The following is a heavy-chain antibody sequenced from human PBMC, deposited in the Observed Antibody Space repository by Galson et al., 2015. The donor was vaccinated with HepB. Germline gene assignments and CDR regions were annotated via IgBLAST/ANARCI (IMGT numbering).Heavy chain of an antibody. V-gene: IGHV1-18*01. CDR1: GYTFPSYG. CDR3: ARGVGYSSGWYVGYYYYYGMDV. CDR2: ISAYNGNT. D-gene: IGHD6-19*01. Sequence: VSCKASGYTFPSYGISWVRQAPGQGLEWMGWISAYNGNTNYAQKLQGRVTMTTDTSTSTAYMELRSLRSDDTAVYYCARGVGYSSGWYVGYYYYYGMDVWSQGTTVTVSS. J-gene: IGHJ6*02.